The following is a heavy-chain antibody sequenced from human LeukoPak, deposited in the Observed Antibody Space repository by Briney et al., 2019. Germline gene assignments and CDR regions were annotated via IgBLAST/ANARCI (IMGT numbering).Heavy chain of an antibody. J-gene: IGHJ4*02. V-gene: IGHV4-59*01. CDR3: ARVTSRPGAYGDHFDY. CDR1: GGSISSYY. CDR2: IYYSGST. D-gene: IGHD4-17*01. Sequence: NPSETLSLTCTVSGGSISSYYWSWIRQPPGKGLEWIGYIYYSGSTNYSPSLKSRVTISVDTSKNQFSLKLRSVTAADTAVYYCARVTSRPGAYGDHFDYWGQGTLVTVSS.